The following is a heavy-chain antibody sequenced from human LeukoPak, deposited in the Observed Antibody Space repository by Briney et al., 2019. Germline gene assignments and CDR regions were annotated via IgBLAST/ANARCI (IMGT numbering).Heavy chain of an antibody. CDR1: GFTFSAYA. D-gene: IGHD3-22*01. J-gene: IGHJ4*02. Sequence: GGSLRLSCAASGFTFSAYAMSWVRQAPGKGLEWVSSITGSGGRSYYADSVKGRFTISRDNSKSTLCLQMSDLRAEDTALYYCAKRGVNYDSSGNDCWGQGTLVTVSS. V-gene: IGHV3-23*01. CDR2: ITGSGGRS. CDR3: AKRGVNYDSSGNDC.